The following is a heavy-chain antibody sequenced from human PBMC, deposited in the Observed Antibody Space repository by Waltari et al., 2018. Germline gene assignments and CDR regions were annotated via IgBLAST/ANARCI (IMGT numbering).Heavy chain of an antibody. CDR1: GGSFSGYY. CDR3: ARYFEVGATRWDAFDI. J-gene: IGHJ3*02. D-gene: IGHD1-26*01. Sequence: QVQLQQWGAGLLKPSETLSLPCAVYGGSFSGYYWSWIRQPPGKGLEWIGEINHSGSTNYNPSLKSRVTISVDTSKNQFSLKLSSVTAADTAVYYCARYFEVGATRWDAFDIWGQGTMVTVSS. CDR2: INHSGST. V-gene: IGHV4-34*01.